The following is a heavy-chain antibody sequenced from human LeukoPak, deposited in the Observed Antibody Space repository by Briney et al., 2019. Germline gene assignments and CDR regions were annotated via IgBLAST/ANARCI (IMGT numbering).Heavy chain of an antibody. CDR1: GFTFSSYA. J-gene: IGHJ4*02. V-gene: IGHV3-23*01. D-gene: IGHD6-6*01. CDR3: AKDHNEYSSSSYTIDY. Sequence: GGSLRISCAASGFTFSSYAMSWVRQAPGKGLEWVSAISGSGGSTYYADSVKGRFTISRDNSKNTLYLQMNSLRAEDTAVYYCAKDHNEYSSSSYTIDYWGQGTLVTVSS. CDR2: ISGSGGST.